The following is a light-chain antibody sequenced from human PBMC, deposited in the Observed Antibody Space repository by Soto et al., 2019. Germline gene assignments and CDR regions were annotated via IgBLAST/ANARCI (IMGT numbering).Light chain of an antibody. CDR3: QHYKTYSL. V-gene: IGKV1-39*01. J-gene: IGKJ1*01. CDR1: QSIRRF. CDR2: AAS. Sequence: DIQMTQSPSSLSASVGDRVTITCRASQSIRRFLNWYQQKPGKAPKLLIYAASSLQSGVPSRFSGTGSGTEFTLTISSLQPEDFATYYCQHYKTYSLFGQGTKVDIK.